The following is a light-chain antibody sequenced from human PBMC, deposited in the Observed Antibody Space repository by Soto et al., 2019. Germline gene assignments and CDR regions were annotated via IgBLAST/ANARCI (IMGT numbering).Light chain of an antibody. V-gene: IGKV3-15*01. J-gene: IGKJ5*01. CDR2: GAS. CDR3: QQYNNWPPPIT. CDR1: QSVSSN. Sequence: EIVMTQSPATRSVSPGERDILSGRASQSVSSNLAWYQQKPGQAPRLLIYGASTRATGIPARFSGSGSGTEFTLTISSLQSEDFAVYYCQQYNNWPPPITFGQGTRLEI.